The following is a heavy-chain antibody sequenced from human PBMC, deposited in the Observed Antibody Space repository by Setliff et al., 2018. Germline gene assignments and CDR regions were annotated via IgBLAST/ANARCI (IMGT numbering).Heavy chain of an antibody. CDR3: ARMSGFLYIDV. CDR2: VHHSGTT. V-gene: IGHV4-34*01. CDR1: GVPLSGHY. D-gene: IGHD3-3*01. J-gene: IGHJ6*04. Sequence: PSETLSLTCAVYGVPLSGHYWTWVRQTPGKGLEWIGEVHHSGTTNYNPSLKSRVTISVDTSKNHVSLKLSSVTAADTAVYYCARMSGFLYIDVWGKGTTVTVSS.